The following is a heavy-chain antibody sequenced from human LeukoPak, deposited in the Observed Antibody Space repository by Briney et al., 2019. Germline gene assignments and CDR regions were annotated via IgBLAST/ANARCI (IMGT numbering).Heavy chain of an antibody. J-gene: IGHJ5*02. CDR2: INHSGST. Sequence: SETLSLTCAVYGGSFSGYYWSWIRQPPGKGREWIGEINHSGSTNYNPSLKSRVTISVDTTKNQFSLKLSSVTAADTAVYYCARGVRSSWYGVADWFDPWGQGTLVTVSS. CDR1: GGSFSGYY. V-gene: IGHV4-34*01. D-gene: IGHD6-13*01. CDR3: ARGVRSSWYGVADWFDP.